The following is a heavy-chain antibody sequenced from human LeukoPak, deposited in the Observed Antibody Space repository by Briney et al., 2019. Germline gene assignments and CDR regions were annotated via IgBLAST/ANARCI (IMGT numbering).Heavy chain of an antibody. D-gene: IGHD2-2*03. CDR3: ATVDDLDAFDI. CDR1: GFTFSSYA. Sequence: GGSLRLSCVASGFTFSSYAMHWVRQAPGKGLEWVAVISDDGSNKYYADSVKGRFTISRDNSKNTLYLQMSSLRPEDTAVHYCATVDDLDAFDIWGQGTMVTVSS. CDR2: ISDDGSNK. J-gene: IGHJ3*02. V-gene: IGHV3-30*04.